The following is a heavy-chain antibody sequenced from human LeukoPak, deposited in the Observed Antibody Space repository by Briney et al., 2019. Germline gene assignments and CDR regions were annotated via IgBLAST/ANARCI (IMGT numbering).Heavy chain of an antibody. V-gene: IGHV4-4*02. D-gene: IGHD4-17*01. CDR2: IYHSGST. CDR3: ARDLGLGGDYGDMG. CDR1: GGSISSSNW. J-gene: IGHJ4*02. Sequence: NSSGTLSLTCAVSGGSISSSNWWSWVRQPPGKGLEWIGEIYHSGSTNYNPSLKRRVTISVDKSKNQFSLKLSSVTAADTAVYYCARDLGLGGDYGDMGWGQGTLVTVSS.